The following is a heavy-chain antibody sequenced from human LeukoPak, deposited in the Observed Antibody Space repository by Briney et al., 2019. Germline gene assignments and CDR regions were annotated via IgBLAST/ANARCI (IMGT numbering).Heavy chain of an antibody. V-gene: IGHV4-38-2*01. J-gene: IGHJ4*02. D-gene: IGHD1-26*01. CDR1: GYSISSGYY. Sequence: RPSETLSLTCAVSGYSISSGYYWGWIRQPPGKGLGWIGSIYHSGSTYYNPSLKSRVTISVDTSKNQFSLKLSSVTAADTAVYYCASFRIVGASGRVDYWGQGTLVTVSS. CDR3: ASFRIVGASGRVDY. CDR2: IYHSGST.